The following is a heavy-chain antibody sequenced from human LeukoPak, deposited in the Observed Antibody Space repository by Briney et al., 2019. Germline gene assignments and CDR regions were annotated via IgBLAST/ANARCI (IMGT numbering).Heavy chain of an antibody. V-gene: IGHV3-33*06. CDR3: PKSFLEPEAYEYYMDV. CDR2: IGYDACTT. D-gene: IGHD1-1*01. J-gene: IGHJ6*03. CDR1: GFTFSRYG. Sequence: PGGSLRLSCAASGFTFSRYGVHGARQAPGKGPEWLVVIGYDACTTFYAESVKGRFTNTRDNSKKTLYLKLNRLRAEHTAAYFCPKSFLEPEAYEYYMDVWGKGTPVTVSS.